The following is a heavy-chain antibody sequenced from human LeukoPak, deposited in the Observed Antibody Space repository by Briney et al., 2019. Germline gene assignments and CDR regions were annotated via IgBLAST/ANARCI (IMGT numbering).Heavy chain of an antibody. V-gene: IGHV4-59*01. CDR2: IFYSRSI. D-gene: IGHD2-15*01. CDR3: ARERYCSGDTCFVDAFDI. CDR1: GGSISSYY. Sequence: ASETLSLTCTVSGGSISSYYWSWIRQPPGKGLEWIGYIFYSRSINYNPSLKSRVTISVDTSKNQFSLKLSPVTAADTAVYYCARERYCSGDTCFVDAFDIWGQGTTVTVSS. J-gene: IGHJ3*02.